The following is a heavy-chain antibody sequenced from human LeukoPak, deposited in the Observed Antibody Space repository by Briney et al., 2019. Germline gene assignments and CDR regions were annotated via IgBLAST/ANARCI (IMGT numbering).Heavy chain of an antibody. V-gene: IGHV3-74*01. CDR2: INADGSSL. D-gene: IGHD4-11*01. Sequence: GGSLRLSCAVSGFTFKNYWMHWVRQAPGKGLVWVSRINADGSSLSYADSVKGRFTISRDNAKNTLFLQMNSLRAEDTAVYYCARVVPYINHYFDFWGQGALVTVSS. J-gene: IGHJ4*02. CDR3: ARVVPYINHYFDF. CDR1: GFTFKNYW.